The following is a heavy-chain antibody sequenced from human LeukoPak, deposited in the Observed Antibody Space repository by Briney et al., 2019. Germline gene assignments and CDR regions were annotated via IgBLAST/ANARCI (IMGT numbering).Heavy chain of an antibody. CDR3: VKEAPGTTIYY. CDR2: ISRGSNT. Sequence: PGGSLRLSCAASGFSVITNYMSWVRQAPGEGLEWVSVISRGSNTYYADSVKGRFTISRDSSTNTVYLQMDSLRAEDTAVYFCVKEAPGTTIYYWGQGTLVTASS. D-gene: IGHD4-11*01. CDR1: GFSVITNY. J-gene: IGHJ4*02. V-gene: IGHV3-66*01.